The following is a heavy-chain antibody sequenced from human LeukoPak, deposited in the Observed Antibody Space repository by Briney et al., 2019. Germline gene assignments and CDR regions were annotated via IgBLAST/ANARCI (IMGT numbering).Heavy chain of an antibody. CDR1: GGSISSYD. CDR3: AITAGIAAAVVDY. Sequence: PSETLSLTCTVSGGSISSYDWSWIRQPAGKGLEWIGRIYTSGGTNYNPSLKSRVTMSVDTSKNQFSLKLSSVTAADTAVYYCAITAGIAAAVVDYWGQGTLVTVSS. J-gene: IGHJ4*02. CDR2: IYTSGGT. V-gene: IGHV4-4*07. D-gene: IGHD6-13*01.